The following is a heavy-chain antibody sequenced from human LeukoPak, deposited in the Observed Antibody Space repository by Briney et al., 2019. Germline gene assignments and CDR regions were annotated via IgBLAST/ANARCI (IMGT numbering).Heavy chain of an antibody. CDR1: GFTFSSYA. CDR2: ASFDGNTQ. Sequence: GGSLRLSCAASGFTFSSYAMHWVRQAPGKGLEWVALASFDGNTQYYSDSVRGRFTVSRDNSKNTLYLQMNNLRIEDTAVYYCARAALSSGWKAGINHWGQGTPVIVSS. J-gene: IGHJ5*02. D-gene: IGHD6-19*01. CDR3: ARAALSSGWKAGINH. V-gene: IGHV3-30*04.